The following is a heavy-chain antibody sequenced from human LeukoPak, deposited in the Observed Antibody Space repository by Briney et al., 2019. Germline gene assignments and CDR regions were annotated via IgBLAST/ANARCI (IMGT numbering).Heavy chain of an antibody. J-gene: IGHJ4*02. D-gene: IGHD1-1*01. V-gene: IGHV1-2*02. CDR2: INPNSGGT. Sequence: ASVNVSCKASVYTFTGYYMHWVRQAPGQGLEWMGWINPNSGGTNYAQKFQGRDTMTRDTSISTAYMELSRLRSDDTAVYYCARERARTTAFDYWGQGTLVTVSS. CDR3: ARERARTTAFDY. CDR1: VYTFTGYY.